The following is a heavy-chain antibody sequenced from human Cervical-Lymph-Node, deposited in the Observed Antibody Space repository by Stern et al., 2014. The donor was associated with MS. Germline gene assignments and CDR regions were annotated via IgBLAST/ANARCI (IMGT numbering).Heavy chain of an antibody. CDR1: GYTFTSYW. V-gene: IGHV5-51*01. Sequence: VQLVESGPEVKRPGESLKISCQASGYTFTSYWLGLVRQMPGKGLEWIAIIFPGGSDIRYSPSFQGQVTISADKSSSTAYLQWNNLKASDTAIYYCARQRYFDYWGQGTLVTVSS. CDR3: ARQRYFDY. CDR2: IFPGGSDI. J-gene: IGHJ4*02.